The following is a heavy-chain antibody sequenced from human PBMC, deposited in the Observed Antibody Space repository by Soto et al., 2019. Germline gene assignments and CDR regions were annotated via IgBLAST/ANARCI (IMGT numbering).Heavy chain of an antibody. CDR1: GFTFSSYG. CDR3: ARNYHNDY. D-gene: IGHD1-7*01. Sequence: QVQLVESGGGVVQPGRSLRLSCATSGFTFSSYGMRWVRQAPGKGLEWVAVIWYDGSNKYYADSVKGRFTISRDNSKNTLYLQMNSLRAEDTAVYYCARNYHNDYWGQGILVTVSS. CDR2: IWYDGSNK. J-gene: IGHJ4*02. V-gene: IGHV3-33*01.